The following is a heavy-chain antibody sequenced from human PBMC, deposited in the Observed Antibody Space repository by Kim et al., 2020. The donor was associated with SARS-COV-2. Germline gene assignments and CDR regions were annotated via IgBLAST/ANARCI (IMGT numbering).Heavy chain of an antibody. CDR1: GFTFSSYG. Sequence: GGSLRLSCAASGFTFSSYGMHWVRQAPGKGLEWVAVIWYDGSNKYYADSVKGRFTISRDNSKNTLYLQMNSLRAEDTAVYYCAKDILTGSQGRFDPWGQGTLVTVSS. D-gene: IGHD3-9*01. CDR2: IWYDGSNK. V-gene: IGHV3-33*06. J-gene: IGHJ5*02. CDR3: AKDILTGSQGRFDP.